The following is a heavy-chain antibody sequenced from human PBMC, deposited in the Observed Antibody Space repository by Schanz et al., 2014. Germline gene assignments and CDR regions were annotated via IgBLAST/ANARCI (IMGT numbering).Heavy chain of an antibody. CDR1: GFTFSSYG. V-gene: IGHV3-33*01. CDR2: IRYDENNK. D-gene: IGHD3-10*01. CDR3: ARANYRRKINFDY. J-gene: IGHJ4*02. Sequence: QVQLVESGGGVVQFGRSLRLSCVASGFTFSSYGMHWVRQAPGKGLEWVAVIRYDENNKYYADSVKGRFTMSRDNSKNTLYLQMKSLRAEDAAVYFCARANYRRKINFDYWGRGTLVTVSS.